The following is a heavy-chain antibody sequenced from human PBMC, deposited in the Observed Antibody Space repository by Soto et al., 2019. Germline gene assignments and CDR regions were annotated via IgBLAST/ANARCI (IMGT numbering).Heavy chain of an antibody. CDR1: GGSIINGDTY. D-gene: IGHD2-15*01. Sequence: QVQLQESGPGLVKPSQTLSLTCTVSGGSIINGDTYLNWIRQHPEKGLEWMGYINYRGTTNYNPALKSRILISIDTSKNQFSPRLTSVTAADTAVYYCARDAPGVAPYWGQGTLVTVSS. V-gene: IGHV4-31*03. CDR3: ARDAPGVAPY. CDR2: INYRGTT. J-gene: IGHJ4*02.